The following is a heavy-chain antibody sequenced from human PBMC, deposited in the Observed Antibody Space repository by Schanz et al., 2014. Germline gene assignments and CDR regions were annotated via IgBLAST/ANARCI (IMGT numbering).Heavy chain of an antibody. V-gene: IGHV1-18*01. D-gene: IGHD6-19*01. CDR1: GYSFTNYG. Sequence: QVQLVQSGAEAKKPGASVKVSCKASGYSFTNYGFSWVRQAPGQGLEWMGWISAYTGGTNYAQKLQDRVTMTTDTSTNTAYMELSSLKSEDTAVYYCARGGYSSGWYDRDIAHFDYWGQGTLVTVSS. CDR2: ISAYTGGT. J-gene: IGHJ4*02. CDR3: ARGGYSSGWYDRDIAHFDY.